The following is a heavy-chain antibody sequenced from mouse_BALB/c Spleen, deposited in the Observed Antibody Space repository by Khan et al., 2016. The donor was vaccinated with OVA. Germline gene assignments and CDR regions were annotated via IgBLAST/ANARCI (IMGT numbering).Heavy chain of an antibody. J-gene: IGHJ4*01. Sequence: QVQLKQSGPGPVAPSQSLSITCTVSGFSLSRYNIHWVRQPPGKGLEWLGMIWGGGGTDYNSTLKSRLSISKDNSTSQVFLKMNSLQTDDTAMYYCARAYYRYDGYYAMDYWGQGTSVTVYS. CDR1: GFSLSRYN. CDR3: ARAYYRYDGYYAMDY. CDR2: IWGGGGT. V-gene: IGHV2-6-4*01. D-gene: IGHD2-14*01.